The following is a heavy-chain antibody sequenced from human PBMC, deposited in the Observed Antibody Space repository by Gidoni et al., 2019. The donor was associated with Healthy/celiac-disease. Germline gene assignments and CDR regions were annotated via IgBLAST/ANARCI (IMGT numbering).Heavy chain of an antibody. D-gene: IGHD1-26*01. CDR2: IWYDGSNK. V-gene: IGHV3-33*01. CDR1: GFTFSSYG. CDR3: ARGIVGATPTLYYYYYGMDV. J-gene: IGHJ6*02. Sequence: GFTFSSYGMHWVRQAPGKGLEWVAVIWYDGSNKYYADSVKGRFTISRDNSKNTLYLQMNSLRAEDTAVYYCARGIVGATPTLYYYYYGMDVWGQGTTVTVSS.